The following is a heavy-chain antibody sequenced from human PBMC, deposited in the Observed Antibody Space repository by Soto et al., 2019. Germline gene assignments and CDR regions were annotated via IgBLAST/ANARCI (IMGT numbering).Heavy chain of an antibody. J-gene: IGHJ4*02. Sequence: SETLSLTCTVSGGSVSSGSYYWSWIRQPPGKGLEWIGYIYYSGSTNYNPSLKSRVTISVDTSKNQFSLKLSSVTAADTAVYYCASQAAQGLVLYYWGQGTLVTVSS. V-gene: IGHV4-61*01. CDR3: ASQAAQGLVLYY. D-gene: IGHD6-19*01. CDR2: IYYSGST. CDR1: GGSVSSGSYY.